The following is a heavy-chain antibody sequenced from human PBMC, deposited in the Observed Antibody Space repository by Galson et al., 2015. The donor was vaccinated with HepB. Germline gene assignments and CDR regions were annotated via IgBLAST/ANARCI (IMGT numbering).Heavy chain of an antibody. V-gene: IGHV1-3*01. J-gene: IGHJ4*02. CDR1: GYTFTSYA. CDR2: INAGNGNT. D-gene: IGHD3-10*01. CDR3: ARGDTYYYGSGRLIDY. Sequence: SVKVSCKASGYTFTSYAMHWVRQAPGQRLEWMGWINAGNGNTKYSQKFQGRVTITRDTSASTAYMELSSLRSEDTAVYYCARGDTYYYGSGRLIDYWGQGTLVTVSS.